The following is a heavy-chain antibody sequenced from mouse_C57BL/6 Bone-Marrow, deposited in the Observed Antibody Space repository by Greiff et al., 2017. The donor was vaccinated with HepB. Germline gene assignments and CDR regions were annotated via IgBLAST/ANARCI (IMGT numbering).Heavy chain of an antibody. J-gene: IGHJ1*03. D-gene: IGHD1-1*01. V-gene: IGHV1-55*01. CDR1: GYTFTSYW. CDR3: ARRGITTVVATRYFDV. Sequence: QVQLQQSGAELVKPGASVKMSCKASGYTFTSYWITWVKQRPGQGLEWIGDIYPGSGSTNYNEKFKSKATLTVDTSSSTAYMQLSSLTSEDSAVYYCARRGITTVVATRYFDVWGTGTTVTVSS. CDR2: IYPGSGST.